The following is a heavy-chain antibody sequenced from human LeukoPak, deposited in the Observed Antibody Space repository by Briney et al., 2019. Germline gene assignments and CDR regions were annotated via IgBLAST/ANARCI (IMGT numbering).Heavy chain of an antibody. J-gene: IGHJ4*02. CDR1: GFRFSSFG. CDR2: LSANGGST. CDR3: AKALGRGAFDF. Sequence: PGGSLRLSCAASGFRFSSFGMGWVRQAPGKGLEWVSLLSANGGSTSYADSVKGRFTISRDNSKDTVYLQMDSLRVEDTAIYYCAKALGRGAFDFWGQGTLVTVSS. D-gene: IGHD2-15*01. V-gene: IGHV3-23*01.